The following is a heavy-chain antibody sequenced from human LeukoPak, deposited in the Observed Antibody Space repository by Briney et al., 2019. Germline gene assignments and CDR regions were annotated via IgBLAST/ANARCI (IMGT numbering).Heavy chain of an antibody. CDR3: AKDEGDLEWLYGD. CDR2: ISGSGGST. CDR1: GFTFSSYA. J-gene: IGHJ4*02. Sequence: GGSLRLSCAASGFTFSSYAMSWVRQAPGKGLEWVSAISGSGGSTYYADSVKGRFTISRDNSKNTLCLQMNSLRAEDTAVYYCAKDEGDLEWLYGDWGQGTLVTVSS. V-gene: IGHV3-23*01. D-gene: IGHD3-3*01.